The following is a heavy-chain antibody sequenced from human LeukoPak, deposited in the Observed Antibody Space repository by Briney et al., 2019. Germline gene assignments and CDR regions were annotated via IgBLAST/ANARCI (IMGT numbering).Heavy chain of an antibody. CDR1: GFTFDDYA. Sequence: GRSLRLSCAASGFTFDDYAMHWVRQAPGKGLEWVSGISWNSGSIGYADSVKGRFTISRDNSKNSLYLQMNSLSTEDTAFYYCAKDRATGFNYFDYWGQGTLVTVSS. CDR2: ISWNSGSI. CDR3: AKDRATGFNYFDY. V-gene: IGHV3-9*01. J-gene: IGHJ4*02.